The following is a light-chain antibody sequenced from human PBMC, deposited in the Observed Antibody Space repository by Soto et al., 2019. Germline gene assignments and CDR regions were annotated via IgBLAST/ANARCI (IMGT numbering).Light chain of an antibody. CDR2: DAT. CDR1: QGVSRY. J-gene: IGKJ4*01. V-gene: IGKV3D-11*01. Sequence: EIVLTQSPATLSLSPGEGATLSCRASQGVSRYLAWDQQKPGQAPRLLTHDATNRATGIPARFYGSAPGTDFTLTISSLEPEDFAVHYCQQRGNWQGLTFGGGTKVEIK. CDR3: QQRGNWQGLT.